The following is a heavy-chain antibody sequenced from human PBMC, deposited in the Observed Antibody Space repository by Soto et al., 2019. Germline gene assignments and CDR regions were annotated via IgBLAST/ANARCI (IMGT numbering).Heavy chain of an antibody. CDR3: ARKQTTVTSLRTYYYGLDV. CDR2: IKDDGSDE. V-gene: IGHV3-7*03. Sequence: EVQLVESGGGLVQPGGSLRLSCAASGFTFSRYWMSWVRQAPGKGLEWVANIKDDGSDEYYVDSVKGRFTVSRDNAKNSLYLRLSGLRDEDTAVYYCARKQTTVTSLRTYYYGLDVWGQGTPVTVS. J-gene: IGHJ6*02. D-gene: IGHD4-4*01. CDR1: GFTFSRYW.